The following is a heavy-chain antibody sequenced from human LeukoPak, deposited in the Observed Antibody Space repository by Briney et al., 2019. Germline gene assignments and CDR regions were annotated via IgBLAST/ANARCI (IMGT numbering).Heavy chain of an antibody. V-gene: IGHV3-48*01. CDR3: ARDKRSVNWFDP. D-gene: IGHD4-17*01. J-gene: IGHJ5*02. CDR1: GFTFSTYI. Sequence: GGSLRLSCAVSGFTFSTYIMNWARQAPGKGLEWVSYISSSGGTMYYADSVKGRFTISRDNAKNSLYLQMNSLGVEDTAVYYCARDKRSVNWFDPWGLGTLVTVSS. CDR2: ISSSGGTM.